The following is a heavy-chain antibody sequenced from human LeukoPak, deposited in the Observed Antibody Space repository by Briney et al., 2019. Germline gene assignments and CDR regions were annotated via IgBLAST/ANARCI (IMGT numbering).Heavy chain of an antibody. V-gene: IGHV4-34*01. CDR1: GGSFSGYY. J-gene: IGHJ2*01. Sequence: SETLSLTCAVYGGSFSGYYWSWIRQPPGKGLEWIGEINHSGSTNYNPSLKSRVTISVDTSKNQFSLKLSSVTAADTAVYYCARGNWYLDLWGRGTLVTVSS. CDR2: INHSGST. CDR3: ARGNWYLDL.